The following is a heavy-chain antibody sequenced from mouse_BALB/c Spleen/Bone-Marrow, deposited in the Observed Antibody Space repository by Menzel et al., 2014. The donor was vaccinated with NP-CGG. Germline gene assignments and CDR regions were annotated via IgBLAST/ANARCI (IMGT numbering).Heavy chain of an antibody. CDR2: ISTYYGDA. Sequence: VQLQQSGAELVRPGVSVKISCKGSGYTFTDYAMHWVKQSHAKSLEWIGVISTYYGDASYNQKFKGKATMTADKSSSTAYMELARLTSEDSAIYYCAREGNGNLDYWGQGTTLTVSS. J-gene: IGHJ2*01. CDR3: AREGNGNLDY. V-gene: IGHV1S137*01. CDR1: GYTFTDYA. D-gene: IGHD2-1*01.